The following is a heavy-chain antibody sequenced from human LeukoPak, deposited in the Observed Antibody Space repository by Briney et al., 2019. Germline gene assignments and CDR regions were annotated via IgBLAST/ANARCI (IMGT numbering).Heavy chain of an antibody. CDR3: ARDRSGYSSSWQKYNWFDP. CDR1: GGSISSGSYY. D-gene: IGHD6-13*01. J-gene: IGHJ5*02. V-gene: IGHV4-61*02. CDR2: IYTSGST. Sequence: PSETLSLTCTVSGGSISSGSYYWSWIRQPAGKGLEWIGRIYTSGSTNYNPSLKSRVTISVDTSKNQFSLKLSSVTAADTAVYYCARDRSGYSSSWQKYNWFDPWGQGTLVTVSS.